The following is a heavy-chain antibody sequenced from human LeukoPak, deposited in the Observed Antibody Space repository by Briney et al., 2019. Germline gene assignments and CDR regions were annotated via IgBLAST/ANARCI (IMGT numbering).Heavy chain of an antibody. CDR2: ISYDGSNK. V-gene: IGHV3-30*03. D-gene: IGHD3-3*01. Sequence: PGGSLRLSCAASGFIFSSYGMHWVRQAPGKGLEWVAVISYDGSNKDYADSVKGRFTISRDDSKNTLYLQMNSLRAEDTAVYYCAREFLTYYDFWSGYSRNWFDPWGQGTLVTVSS. CDR1: GFIFSSYG. CDR3: AREFLTYYDFWSGYSRNWFDP. J-gene: IGHJ5*02.